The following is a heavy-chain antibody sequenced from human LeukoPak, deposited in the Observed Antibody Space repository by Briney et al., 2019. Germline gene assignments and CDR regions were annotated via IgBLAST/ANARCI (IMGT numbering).Heavy chain of an antibody. J-gene: IGHJ6*03. CDR2: ISPNSGGT. Sequence: SVKVSCKASAYTFNDYYIHWVRQAPGQGLEWMGWISPNSGGTRYAQKFQGRVTMTRDTSISTAYMELSRLRSDDTAVYYCASMPQGHYYYMDVWGKGTTVTVSS. CDR3: ASMPQGHYYYMDV. V-gene: IGHV1-2*02. CDR1: AYTFNDYY. D-gene: IGHD2-2*01.